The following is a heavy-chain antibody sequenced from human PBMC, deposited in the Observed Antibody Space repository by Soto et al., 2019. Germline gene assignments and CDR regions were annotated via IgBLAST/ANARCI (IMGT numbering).Heavy chain of an antibody. V-gene: IGHV3-9*01. CDR1: GFTFADYA. Sequence: EVQLVESGGGLIQPGRSLRVSCAASGFTFADYAMHWVRQAPGKGLEWVSGINWNSASIDYADSVKGRFTISRDNAKNSLYLQMNSLRAEDTAVYYCARSGFGELFAYYFDYWGQGTLVTVSS. J-gene: IGHJ4*02. D-gene: IGHD3-10*01. CDR2: INWNSASI. CDR3: ARSGFGELFAYYFDY.